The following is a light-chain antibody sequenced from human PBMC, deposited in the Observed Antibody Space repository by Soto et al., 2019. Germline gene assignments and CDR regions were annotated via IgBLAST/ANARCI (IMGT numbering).Light chain of an antibody. CDR3: SSYTISSTLVV. V-gene: IGLV2-14*01. Sequence: QSALTQPASVSGSPGQSITIPCTGTRSDIGGYNYVSWYQQFPGKAPKLMIYDVSNRPSGVSNRFSASKSGNTASLTISGLQAEDEASYYCSSYTISSTLVVFGGGTKLTVL. CDR2: DVS. J-gene: IGLJ2*01. CDR1: RSDIGGYNY.